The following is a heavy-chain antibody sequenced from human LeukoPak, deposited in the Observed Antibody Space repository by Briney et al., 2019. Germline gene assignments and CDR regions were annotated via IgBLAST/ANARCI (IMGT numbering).Heavy chain of an antibody. Sequence: PGRSLRLSCAASGFTFSNYGMHWVRQAPGKGLEWVAAISYDGSNKYYADSVKGRFTISRDNSKNTLYLQMNSLRAEDTAVYYCAKFGFIAAAVTETNWGQGTLVTVSS. CDR3: AKFGFIAAAVTETN. V-gene: IGHV3-30*18. D-gene: IGHD6-13*01. CDR1: GFTFSNYG. J-gene: IGHJ4*02. CDR2: ISYDGSNK.